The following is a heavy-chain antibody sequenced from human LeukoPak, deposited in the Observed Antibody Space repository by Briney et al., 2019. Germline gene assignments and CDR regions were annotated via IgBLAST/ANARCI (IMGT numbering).Heavy chain of an antibody. CDR1: GGSFSGYY. CDR2: INHSGST. CDR3: ARVDYDSSGYYSDY. V-gene: IGHV4-34*01. Sequence: SETLSLTCAVYGGSFSGYYWSWIRQPPGKGLEWIGEINHSGSTNYNPSLKSRVTISVDTSKNQFSLKLSSVTAADTAVYYCARVDYDSSGYYSDYWGQGTLVTVSS. D-gene: IGHD3-22*01. J-gene: IGHJ4*02.